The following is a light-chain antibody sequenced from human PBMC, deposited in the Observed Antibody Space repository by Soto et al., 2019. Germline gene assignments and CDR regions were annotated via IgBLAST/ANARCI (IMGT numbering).Light chain of an antibody. J-gene: IGKJ4*01. CDR3: QQYCSSPPT. Sequence: EIVLTQSPGTLSLSPGERATLSCRASQDVSSSYVAWYQLKPGQAPRLFIYGASSRATGIPDRFSGSGSGKDFTLSISRLELADFAVYYCQQYCSSPPTFGGGTKVEIK. CDR2: GAS. V-gene: IGKV3-20*01. CDR1: QDVSSSY.